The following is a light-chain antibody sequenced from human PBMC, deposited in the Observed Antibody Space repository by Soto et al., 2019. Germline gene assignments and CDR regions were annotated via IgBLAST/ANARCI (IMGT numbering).Light chain of an antibody. V-gene: IGKV3-15*01. Sequence: EIGMSQSPATLSVYKGERATLSCRASQSVSSNLAWYQQKPGQAPRLLIYGASTRATDMPGRFSGRGAGAEFTLTISSLQSEDFAVYYCQQYRIWPRTFGQGTNVDI. J-gene: IGKJ1*01. CDR3: QQYRIWPRT. CDR2: GAS. CDR1: QSVSSN.